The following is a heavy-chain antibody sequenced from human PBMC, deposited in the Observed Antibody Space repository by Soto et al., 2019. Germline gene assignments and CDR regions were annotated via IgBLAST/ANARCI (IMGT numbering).Heavy chain of an antibody. V-gene: IGHV1-69*06. D-gene: IGHD2-2*01. Sequence: QVQLVQSGAEVRKPGSSVKVSCKASGGTFSTYTIYWVRQAPGQGLEWVGRIIPLFGTTKYAQNFQGRVSMTTDTSTTTAYMELRSLRSDDTAVYYCARVVPGAEAWFGPWGQGTLVTVSS. CDR2: IIPLFGTT. CDR3: ARVVPGAEAWFGP. J-gene: IGHJ5*02. CDR1: GGTFSTYT.